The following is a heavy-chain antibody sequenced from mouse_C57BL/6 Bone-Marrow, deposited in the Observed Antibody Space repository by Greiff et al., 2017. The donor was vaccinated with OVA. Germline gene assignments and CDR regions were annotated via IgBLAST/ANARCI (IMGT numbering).Heavy chain of an antibody. CDR3: APHYDYDGFDY. D-gene: IGHD2-4*01. V-gene: IGHV1-82*01. Sequence: QVQLQQSGPELVKPGASVKISCKASGYAFSSSWMNWVKQRPGKGLEWIGRIYPGDGDTNYNGKFKGKATLTADKSSSTAYMRLSSLTSEDSAVYFCAPHYDYDGFDYWGQGTTLTVSS. J-gene: IGHJ2*01. CDR1: GYAFSSSW. CDR2: IYPGDGDT.